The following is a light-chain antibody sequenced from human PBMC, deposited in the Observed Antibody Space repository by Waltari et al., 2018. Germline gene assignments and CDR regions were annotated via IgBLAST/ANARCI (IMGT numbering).Light chain of an antibody. Sequence: QSALTQPASVSGSPGQSITISCTGTSSDVGNFNLVSLYQQHPGKAPKLMIYEVSKRPSGASNRFSGSRSGNTASLTISGLQAEDEADYYCCAYAGISTFVIFGGGTKVTVL. CDR3: CAYAGISTFVI. J-gene: IGLJ2*01. V-gene: IGLV2-23*02. CDR2: EVS. CDR1: SSDVGNFNL.